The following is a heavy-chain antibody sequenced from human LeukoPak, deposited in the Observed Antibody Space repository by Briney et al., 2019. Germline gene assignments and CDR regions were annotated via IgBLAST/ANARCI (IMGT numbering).Heavy chain of an antibody. V-gene: IGHV3-48*01. CDR2: ISSSSSTI. D-gene: IGHD2-2*01. CDR3: ARSLGYCSSTSCYFDY. Sequence: GGSLRLSCAASGFTFSSYSMNWVRQAPGKGLEWVSYISSSSSTIYYADSVKGRFTISRDNAKNSLYLQMNSLRAEDTAVYYCARSLGYCSSTSCYFDYWGQGTLVAVSS. CDR1: GFTFSSYS. J-gene: IGHJ4*02.